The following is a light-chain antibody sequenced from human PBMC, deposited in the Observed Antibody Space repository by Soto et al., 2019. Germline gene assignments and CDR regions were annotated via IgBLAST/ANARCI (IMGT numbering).Light chain of an antibody. CDR2: EVT. Sequence: QSVLTQPASVSGSPGQSITISCTGTSSDIGGYNYVSWYQHHPGKAPQLMIYEVTNRPSGVSNRFSGSKSGNTASLTISGLQPEDEADYYCSSCTSSTTPLVFGPGTKVTVL. J-gene: IGLJ1*01. CDR3: SSCTSSTTPLV. CDR1: SSDIGGYNY. V-gene: IGLV2-14*01.